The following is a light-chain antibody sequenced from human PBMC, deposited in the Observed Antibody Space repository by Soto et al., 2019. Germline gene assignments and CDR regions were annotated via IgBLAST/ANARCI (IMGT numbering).Light chain of an antibody. J-gene: IGKJ1*01. V-gene: IGKV1-33*01. Sequence: QVTQSPSSLSASVGNRVTITCPASQDIATYLNWYQQKPGKAPNLLIYDASNLETGVPSRFSGGGSGTHFTFTISNLQPEDIATYYCQQYDNLPPTWTSGQGAEVDI. CDR3: QQYDNLPPTWT. CDR1: QDIATY. CDR2: DAS.